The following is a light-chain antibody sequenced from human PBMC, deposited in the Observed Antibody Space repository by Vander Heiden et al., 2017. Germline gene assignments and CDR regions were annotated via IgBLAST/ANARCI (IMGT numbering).Light chain of an antibody. Sequence: QSALTQPASVSGSPGQSLTIPCTGTSSDVGGYNYASWYQQHPGKAPKLMIYDVSNLPSGVATRFSGSKSGNTASLTISGRQAEDEADYSCSSYTSSSTLVFGGGTKLTVL. CDR1: SSDVGGYNY. CDR2: DVS. CDR3: SSYTSSSTLV. J-gene: IGLJ2*01. V-gene: IGLV2-14*01.